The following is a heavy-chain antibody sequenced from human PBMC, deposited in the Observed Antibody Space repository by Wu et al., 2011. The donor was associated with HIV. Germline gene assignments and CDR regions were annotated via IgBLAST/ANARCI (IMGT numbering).Heavy chain of an antibody. CDR1: GFSFSNYG. J-gene: IGHJ4*02. D-gene: IGHD6-13*01. CDR3: ARESRTIAAAGTAPLGY. CDR2: ISAYNGDT. Sequence: QVQLVQSGPEVKKLGASVKVSCKASGFSFSNYGFSWVRQAPGQGLEWMGWISAYNGDTNYAQKFQGRVTMTTDISTYTAFVELRSLRSDDTAVYYCARESRTIAAAGTAPLGYWGQGALVTVSS. V-gene: IGHV1-18*01.